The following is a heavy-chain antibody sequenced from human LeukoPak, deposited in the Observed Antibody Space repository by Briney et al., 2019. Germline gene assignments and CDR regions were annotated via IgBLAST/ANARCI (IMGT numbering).Heavy chain of an antibody. Sequence: GGSLRLSCTASGFTFSGSEMSWVRQTRGKELEWLSNIRTDGTTTYYADSVKGRFTISRDNAENSLYLQMDRLRPDDTALYYCARSFGWHFDLWGRGTLVTVSS. CDR1: GFTFSGSE. CDR3: ARSFGWHFDL. J-gene: IGHJ2*01. V-gene: IGHV3-48*03. CDR2: IRTDGTTT. D-gene: IGHD3-16*01.